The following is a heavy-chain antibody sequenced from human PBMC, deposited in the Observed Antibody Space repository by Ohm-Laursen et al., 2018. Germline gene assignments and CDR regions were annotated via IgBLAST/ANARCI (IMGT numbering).Heavy chain of an antibody. D-gene: IGHD3-9*01. J-gene: IGHJ4*02. CDR1: GASISGYY. Sequence: SQTLSLTCTVSGASISGYYWSWIRQPPGKGLEWIGYIYYSGSTNYNPSLKRRVTISLDTSKSQFSLRLASVAAAGTAVYYCARRHPDGTGYHYFDYWGQGIRVTVSS. CDR2: IYYSGST. CDR3: ARRHPDGTGYHYFDY. V-gene: IGHV4-59*08.